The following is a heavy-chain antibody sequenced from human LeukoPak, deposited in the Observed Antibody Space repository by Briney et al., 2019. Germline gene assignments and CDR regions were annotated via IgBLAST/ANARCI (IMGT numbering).Heavy chain of an antibody. CDR3: ARGPEGYSYGYQFDY. V-gene: IGHV4-59*01. D-gene: IGHD5-18*01. Sequence: SSETLSLTCTVSGGSISSYYWSWTRQPPGKGLEWIGYIYCSGSTNYNPSLKSRVTISVDTSKNQFSLKLSSVTAADTAVYYCARGPEGYSYGYQFDYWGQGTLVTVSS. CDR1: GGSISSYY. J-gene: IGHJ4*02. CDR2: IYCSGST.